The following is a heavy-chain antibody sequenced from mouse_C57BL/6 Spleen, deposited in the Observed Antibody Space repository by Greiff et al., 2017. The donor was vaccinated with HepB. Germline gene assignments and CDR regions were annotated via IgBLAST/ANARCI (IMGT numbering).Heavy chain of an antibody. Sequence: EVQLQQSGPELVKPGASVKMSCKASGYTFTDYNMHWVKQSHGKSLEWIGYINPNNGGTSYNQKFKGKATLTVNKSSSTAYMELRSLTSEASAVYYCARDGSYYGSSYDAMDYWGQGTSVTVSS. CDR1: GYTFTDYN. D-gene: IGHD1-1*01. CDR3: ARDGSYYGSSYDAMDY. V-gene: IGHV1-22*01. CDR2: INPNNGGT. J-gene: IGHJ4*01.